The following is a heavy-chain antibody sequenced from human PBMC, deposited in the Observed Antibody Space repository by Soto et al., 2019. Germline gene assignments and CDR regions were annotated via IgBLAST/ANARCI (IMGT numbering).Heavy chain of an antibody. CDR1: GFTFSSYP. V-gene: IGHV3-30-3*01. D-gene: IGHD4-17*01. CDR2: ISYDGSNK. J-gene: IGHJ6*02. CDR3: AKDREIDYGDHGGFGYSYYGMDV. Sequence: GSLRLSCAASGFTFSSYPMHWVRQAPGKGMEWVAVISYDGSNKYYADSVKGRFTISRDNSKNTLYLQMNSLRAEDTAVYYCAKDREIDYGDHGGFGYSYYGMDVWGQGTTVTVSS.